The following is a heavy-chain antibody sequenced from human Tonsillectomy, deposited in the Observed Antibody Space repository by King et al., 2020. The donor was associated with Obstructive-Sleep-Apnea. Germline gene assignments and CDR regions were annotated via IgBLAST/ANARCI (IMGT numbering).Heavy chain of an antibody. CDR1: GGSISSYS. D-gene: IGHD3-9*01. J-gene: IGHJ6*02. V-gene: IGHV4-4*07. CDR3: ARDVPYDWLVPYYYYGMDV. Sequence: LQESGPGLGKPSETLSLTCTVSGGSISSYSWAWIRQPAGEGLEWSGRMFTSGSTNCNPSLKSRVTMSVDTSKNQFSLKLSSVTAADTAGYYCARDVPYDWLVPYYYYGMDVWGQGTTVTVSS. CDR2: MFTSGST.